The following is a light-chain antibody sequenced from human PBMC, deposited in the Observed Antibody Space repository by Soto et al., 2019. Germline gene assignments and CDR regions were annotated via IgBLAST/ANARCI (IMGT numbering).Light chain of an antibody. J-gene: IGLJ1*01. V-gene: IGLV2-14*01. CDR3: SSYTSSSFHA. Sequence: QSVLTQPASVSGSPGQSITITCTGTSSDVGGYNYVSWYQQHPETAPKLMIYEVTNRPSGVSNRFSGSKSGNTASLTISGLQPEDEAVYYCSSYTSSSFHAFGPGTKVTVL. CDR1: SSDVGGYNY. CDR2: EVT.